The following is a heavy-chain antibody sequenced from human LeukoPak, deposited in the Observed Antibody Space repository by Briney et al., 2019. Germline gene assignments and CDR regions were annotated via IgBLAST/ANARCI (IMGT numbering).Heavy chain of an antibody. CDR3: ARWDRTASSYFDY. CDR1: GYTFANYG. Sequence: ASVKVSCKASGYTFANYGVNWVRQAPGQGLEWMGWISDYNGNTNYARKLQGRVTMTTDTSTSTAYMELRSLTSDDAAVYYCARWDRTASSYFDYWGQGTLLTVSS. D-gene: IGHD1-14*01. V-gene: IGHV1-18*01. J-gene: IGHJ4*02. CDR2: ISDYNGNT.